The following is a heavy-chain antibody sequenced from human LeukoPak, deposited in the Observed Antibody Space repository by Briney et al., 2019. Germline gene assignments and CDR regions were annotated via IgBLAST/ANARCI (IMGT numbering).Heavy chain of an antibody. D-gene: IGHD4-23*01. CDR3: ARDTAVSDFDY. J-gene: IGHJ4*02. V-gene: IGHV3-21*01. CDR2: ISRSGNYI. CDR1: GFTFSSYS. Sequence: WGSLRLSCAASGFTFSSYSMNWVRQAPGKGLEWVSSISRSGNYIYYADSMKGRFTISRDNAKNSLYLQLKSLRAEDTAVYYCARDTAVSDFDYWGRGTLVTVSS.